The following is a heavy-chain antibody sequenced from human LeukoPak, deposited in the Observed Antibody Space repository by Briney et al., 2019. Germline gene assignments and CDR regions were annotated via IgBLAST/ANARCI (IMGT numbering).Heavy chain of an antibody. V-gene: IGHV3-48*01. D-gene: IGHD1-26*01. CDR1: GFTFSTYS. Sequence: GGSLRLSCAASGFTFSTYSMNWVRQAPGKGLEWVSYISSSSSSIYYADSVKGRFTISRDNAKNSLSLQMNSLRAEDTAMYYCARDGAVGAYVAFDIWGQGTMVTVSS. CDR2: ISSSSSSI. CDR3: ARDGAVGAYVAFDI. J-gene: IGHJ3*02.